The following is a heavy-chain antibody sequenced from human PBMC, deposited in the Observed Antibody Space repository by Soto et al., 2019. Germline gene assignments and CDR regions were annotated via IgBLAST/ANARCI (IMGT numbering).Heavy chain of an antibody. CDR3: ARAWIVLIPITRDYGMDF. V-gene: IGHV4-34*01. CDR2: VNHRGST. D-gene: IGHD2-8*01. CDR1: GGTLSTYY. Sequence: SETLSLTCGVHGGTLSTYYWIWIRQPPGKGLEWIGEVNHRGSTSYNPSLQSRVTISVDTSKNQFSLKLTSVTAADTAVYYCARAWIVLIPITRDYGMDFWGQGTTVTVSS. J-gene: IGHJ6*02.